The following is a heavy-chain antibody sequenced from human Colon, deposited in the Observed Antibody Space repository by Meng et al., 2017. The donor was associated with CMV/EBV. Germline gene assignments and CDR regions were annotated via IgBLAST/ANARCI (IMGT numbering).Heavy chain of an antibody. Sequence: GESLKISCAASGFTVSNNDMSWVRQAPGKGLEWVSVIYSGGSTYYADSVKGRFTISRDNSKNTLYLQMNSLRAEDTAVYYCARTPSEGSSWYHYYYYYGMDVWGQGTTVTVSS. J-gene: IGHJ6*02. CDR1: GFTVSNND. D-gene: IGHD6-13*01. V-gene: IGHV3-53*01. CDR3: ARTPSEGSSWYHYYYYYGMDV. CDR2: IYSGGST.